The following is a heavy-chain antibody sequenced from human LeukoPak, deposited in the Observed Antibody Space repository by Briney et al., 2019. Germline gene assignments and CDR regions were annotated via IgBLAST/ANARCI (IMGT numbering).Heavy chain of an antibody. CDR2: IYYSGST. CDR1: GGSISSSSYY. J-gene: IGHJ6*02. D-gene: IGHD4-17*01. Sequence: SETLSLTCTVSGGSISSSSYYWGWIRQPPGKGLEWIGSIYYSGSTYYNPSLKSRVTISVDTSKNQFSLKLSSVTAADTAVYYCARDLTVRKHYGMDVWGQGTTVTVSS. V-gene: IGHV4-39*07. CDR3: ARDLTVRKHYGMDV.